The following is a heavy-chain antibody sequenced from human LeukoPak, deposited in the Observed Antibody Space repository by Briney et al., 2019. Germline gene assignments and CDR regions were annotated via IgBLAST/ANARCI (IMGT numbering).Heavy chain of an antibody. J-gene: IGHJ6*04. D-gene: IGHD2/OR15-2a*01. Sequence: GGSLRLSCAAAGFSFTIYWMNWVRQAPGGGLEWVANIKQEGSEKYHVGSVKGRFTISRDHARESLYLQMSSLRAEDTAVYYCASGFDEYFGMDVWGKGSSVTVSS. CDR3: ASGFDEYFGMDV. CDR1: GFSFTIYW. V-gene: IGHV3-7*03. CDR2: IKQEGSEK.